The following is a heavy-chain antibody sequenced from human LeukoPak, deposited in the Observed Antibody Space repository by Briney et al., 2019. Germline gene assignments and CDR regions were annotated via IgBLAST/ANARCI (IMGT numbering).Heavy chain of an antibody. CDR3: ARGSLTPIVVVPAADY. Sequence: GGSLRLSCAASGFTFSSYSMNWVRQAPGRGLEWVSSISSSSSYIYYADSVKGRFTISRDNAKNSLYLQMNSLRAEDTAVYYCARGSLTPIVVVPAADYWGQGTLVTVSS. J-gene: IGHJ4*02. V-gene: IGHV3-21*01. CDR1: GFTFSSYS. D-gene: IGHD2-2*01. CDR2: ISSSSSYI.